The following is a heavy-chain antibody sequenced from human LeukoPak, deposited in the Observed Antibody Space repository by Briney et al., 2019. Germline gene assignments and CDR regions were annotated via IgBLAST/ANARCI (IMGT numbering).Heavy chain of an antibody. D-gene: IGHD3-9*01. CDR2: ISGSGGST. V-gene: IGHV3-23*01. J-gene: IGHJ4*02. CDR1: GLTFSSYA. CDR3: ANAVLRYFDWLLGPSEDY. Sequence: GGSLRLSCAASGLTFSSYAMSWVRQAPGKGLEWVSAISGSGGSTYYADSVKGRFTISRDNSKNTLYLQMNSLRAEDTAVYYCANAVLRYFDWLLGPSEDYWGQGTLVTVSS.